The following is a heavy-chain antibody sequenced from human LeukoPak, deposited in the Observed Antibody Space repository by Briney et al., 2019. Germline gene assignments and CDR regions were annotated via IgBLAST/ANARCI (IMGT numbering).Heavy chain of an antibody. CDR1: GFTFSSYA. CDR2: ISGSGGST. D-gene: IGHD1-26*01. CDR3: TTDQVGATIDY. V-gene: IGHV3-23*01. J-gene: IGHJ4*02. Sequence: GGSLRLSCAASGFTFSSYAMSWVRQAPGKGLEWVSAISGSGGSTYYADSVKGRFTISRDNSKNTLYLQMNSPKTEDTAVYYCTTDQVGATIDYWGQGTLVTVSS.